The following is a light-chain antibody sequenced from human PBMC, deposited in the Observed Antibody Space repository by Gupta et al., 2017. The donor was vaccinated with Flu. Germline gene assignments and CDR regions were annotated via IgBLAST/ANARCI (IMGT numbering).Light chain of an antibody. CDR1: RSIRTF. CDR2: SAS. CDR3: QQCDSSAPYT. Sequence: SLSASIGDRITITCRASRSIRTFVNWYKHRPGKAPILLIYSASKWQSGVPLRFTGSGYGTTFTLTISSRQPEDFAAYYCQQCDSSAPYTFGQGTTVEIK. J-gene: IGKJ2*01. V-gene: IGKV1-39*01.